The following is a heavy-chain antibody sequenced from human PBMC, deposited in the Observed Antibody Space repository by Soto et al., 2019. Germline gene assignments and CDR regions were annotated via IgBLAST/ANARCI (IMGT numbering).Heavy chain of an antibody. J-gene: IGHJ4*02. D-gene: IGHD3-10*01. CDR1: GVSISSGNW. Sequence: SETLSLTCAGSGVSISSGNWWTWVRQSPQRGLEYIGEIFHDGTANYYPSFERRVAISVDTSKNQFSLKLTSVTAADTAIYFCARLVYDTRLNYMYFDFWGQGTLVTVSS. CDR2: IFHDGTA. CDR3: ARLVYDTRLNYMYFDF. V-gene: IGHV4-4*02.